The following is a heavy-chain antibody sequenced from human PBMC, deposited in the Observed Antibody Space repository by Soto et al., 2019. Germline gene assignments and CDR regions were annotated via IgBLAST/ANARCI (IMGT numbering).Heavy chain of an antibody. CDR3: ARKSVDMATNCCFDP. CDR1: GGTFSSYA. V-gene: IGHV1-69*01. J-gene: IGHJ5*02. CDR2: IIPIFGTA. Sequence: QVQLVQSGAEVKKPGSSVKVSCKASGGTFSSYAISWVRQAPGQGLEWMGGIIPIFGTANYAQKFQGRVTITADEFTSTADMELSSLRSEDTAVYDCARKSVDMATNCCFDPWGQGTLVTVSS. D-gene: IGHD5-12*01.